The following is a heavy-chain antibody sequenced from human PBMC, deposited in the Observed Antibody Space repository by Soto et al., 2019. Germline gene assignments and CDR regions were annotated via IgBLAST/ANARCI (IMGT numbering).Heavy chain of an antibody. CDR3: ARERITMVRGVNQNWFDP. CDR1: GGSISSGGYS. Sequence: PSETLSLTCAVSGGSISSGGYSWSWIRQPPGKGLEWIGYIYHSGSTYYNPSLKSRVTISVDRSKNQFSLKLSSVTAADTAVYNCARERITMVRGVNQNWFDPWGQGTPVTVSS. V-gene: IGHV4-30-2*01. D-gene: IGHD3-10*01. CDR2: IYHSGST. J-gene: IGHJ5*02.